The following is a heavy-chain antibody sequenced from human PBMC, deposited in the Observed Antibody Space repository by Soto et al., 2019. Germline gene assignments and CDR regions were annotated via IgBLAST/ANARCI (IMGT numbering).Heavy chain of an antibody. CDR3: AREGSAYQLLYYYMDV. V-gene: IGHV4-34*01. Sequence: QVQLQQWGAGLLKPSETLSLTCAVYGGSFSGYYWSWIRQPPGKGLEWIGEINHSGSTNYNPSLKSRVIISVDTSKHQFSLKLSSVTAADTAVYYCAREGSAYQLLYYYMDVWGKGTTVTVSS. D-gene: IGHD2-2*01. CDR1: GGSFSGYY. J-gene: IGHJ6*03. CDR2: INHSGST.